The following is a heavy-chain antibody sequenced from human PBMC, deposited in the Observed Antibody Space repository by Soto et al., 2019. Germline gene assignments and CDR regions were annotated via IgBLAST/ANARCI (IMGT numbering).Heavy chain of an antibody. Sequence: ASVKVSCKASGYTFTSYYMHWVRQAPGQGLEWMGIINPSGGSTSYAQKFQGRVTMTRDTSTSTVYMELSSLRSEDTAVYYCARGTMITFGGVIGPILWGQGTLVTVSS. CDR3: ARGTMITFGGVIGPIL. J-gene: IGHJ4*02. CDR2: INPSGGST. D-gene: IGHD3-16*02. V-gene: IGHV1-46*01. CDR1: GYTFTSYY.